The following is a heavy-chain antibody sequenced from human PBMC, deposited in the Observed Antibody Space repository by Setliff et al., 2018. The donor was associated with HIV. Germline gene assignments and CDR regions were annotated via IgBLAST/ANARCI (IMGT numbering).Heavy chain of an antibody. J-gene: IGHJ4*02. CDR1: GYTFTDYY. Sequence: ASVKVSCKISGYTFTDYYMCWVQQAPGRGLEWVGLIDPKNGDTLYGERFQGRVTITADTSTDTTYMELSSLTSEDTAIYYCTTVFQEKGNGPLTLDHWGQGSLVTVSS. CDR2: IDPKNGDT. V-gene: IGHV1-69-2*01. CDR3: TTVFQEKGNGPLTLDH. D-gene: IGHD3-10*02.